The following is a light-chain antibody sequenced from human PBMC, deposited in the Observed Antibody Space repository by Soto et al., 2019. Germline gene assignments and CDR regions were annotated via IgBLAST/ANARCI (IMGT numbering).Light chain of an antibody. J-gene: IGKJ2*01. Sequence: DIQMTQSPSTLSASVGDRVTITCRASQSINIWLAWYQQKAGKAPKLLIYDASTLENRVPLRFSGSGSGTAFTRIIIFLQPDDFATYYCHQYYTYSYTVCHGTKLEIK. CDR3: HQYYTYSYT. CDR1: QSINIW. V-gene: IGKV1-5*01. CDR2: DAS.